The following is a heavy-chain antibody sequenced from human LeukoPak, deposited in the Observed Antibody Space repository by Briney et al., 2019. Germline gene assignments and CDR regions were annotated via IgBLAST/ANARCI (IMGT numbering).Heavy chain of an antibody. CDR2: MNPNSGKT. J-gene: IGHJ4*02. CDR3: GRATPGGLHGYSFDY. Sequence: ASVKVSCKASGYTFKTYDINWVRQATGQGLEWMGWMNPNSGKTGFAQKFQDRVSMTRDTSINTAYMELTSLRSGDTAVYYCGRATPGGLHGYSFDYWGQGTVVTVYS. CDR1: GYTFKTYD. V-gene: IGHV1-8*02. D-gene: IGHD5-24*01.